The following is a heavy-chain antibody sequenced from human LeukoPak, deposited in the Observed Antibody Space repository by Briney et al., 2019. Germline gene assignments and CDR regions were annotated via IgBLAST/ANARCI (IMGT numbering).Heavy chain of an antibody. CDR3: TRGSIAYYYMDV. V-gene: IGHV4-39*07. D-gene: IGHD3-22*01. CDR1: GGSINSNGYY. J-gene: IGHJ6*03. Sequence: SETLSLTCTVSGGSINSNGYYWGWIRQPPGKGLEWIGNMYYSGSTYYNPSLKSRVTISGDTSKNQVSLKLNSVTAADTAVYYCTRGSIAYYYMDVWGKGTTVTISS. CDR2: MYYSGST.